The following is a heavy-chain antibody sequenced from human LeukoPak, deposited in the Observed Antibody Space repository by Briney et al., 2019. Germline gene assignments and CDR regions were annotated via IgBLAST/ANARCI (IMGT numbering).Heavy chain of an antibody. D-gene: IGHD3-3*01. Sequence: GRSLRLSCAASGFTFSSYGMHWVRQAPGKGLEWLAIILSDGRNEYYADSVRGRFTISRDDSKNTLYLQMNSLRAEDTAVYYCARNLEGVDYWGQGTLVTVSS. CDR1: GFTFSSYG. V-gene: IGHV3-33*01. J-gene: IGHJ4*02. CDR2: ILSDGRNE. CDR3: ARNLEGVDY.